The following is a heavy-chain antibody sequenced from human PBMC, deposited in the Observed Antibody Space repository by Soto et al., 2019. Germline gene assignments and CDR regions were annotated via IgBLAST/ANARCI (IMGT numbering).Heavy chain of an antibody. Sequence: EVQLLESGGGLVQPGGSLRLSCVVSEFTFSTYAMSWVRQAPGKGLEWVSTISSSGGNTYYADSVKGRFTISRDNSKNTLYLQMNSLRAGDKAVYYCASAMIVLVIYFFYHWGQGTLVTVS. V-gene: IGHV3-23*01. CDR1: EFTFSTYA. D-gene: IGHD3-22*01. CDR2: ISSSGGNT. CDR3: ASAMIVLVIYFFYH. J-gene: IGHJ1*01.